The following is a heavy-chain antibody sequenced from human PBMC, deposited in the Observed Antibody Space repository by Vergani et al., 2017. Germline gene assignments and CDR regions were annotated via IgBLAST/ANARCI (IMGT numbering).Heavy chain of an antibody. J-gene: IGHJ5*02. CDR3: ARLGTGTRSRTWFDP. Sequence: QVQLQESGPGLVKPSGTLSLACAVSGGSISISNWWSWVRQPPGKGLEWIGEIYHSGSTNYNPSLKSRVTISVDKSKNQFSLRLSSVTAADTAMYYCARLGTGTRSRTWFDPWGQGTLVTVSP. D-gene: IGHD1-1*01. V-gene: IGHV4-4*02. CDR2: IYHSGST. CDR1: GGSISISNW.